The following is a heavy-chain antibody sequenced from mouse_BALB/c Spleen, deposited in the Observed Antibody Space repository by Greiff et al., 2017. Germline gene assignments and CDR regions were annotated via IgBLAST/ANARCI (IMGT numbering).Heavy chain of an antibody. CDR2: IRLKSNNYAT. CDR3: TSYGNYYFDY. Sequence: EVQGVESGGGLVQPGGSMKLSCVASGFTFSNYWMNWVRQSPEKGLEWVAEIRLKSNNYATHYAESVKGRFTISRDDSKSSVYLQMNNLRAEDTGIYYCTSYGNYYFDYWGQGTTLTVSS. J-gene: IGHJ2*01. D-gene: IGHD2-1*01. CDR1: GFTFSNYW. V-gene: IGHV6-6*02.